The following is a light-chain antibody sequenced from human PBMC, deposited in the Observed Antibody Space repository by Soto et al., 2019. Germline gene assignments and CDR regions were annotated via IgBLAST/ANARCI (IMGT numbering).Light chain of an antibody. CDR1: SSNIGAHYD. CDR3: QSYDISLRGFV. Sequence: QLVLTQPPSVSGAPGQRVTISCTGSSSNIGAHYDVHWYQQLPGTAPRLLIFDNTNRPSGVPDRFSASKSDTSASLAISGLQAEDEADYYCQSYDISLRGFVFGTGTQLTVL. J-gene: IGLJ7*01. CDR2: DNT. V-gene: IGLV1-40*01.